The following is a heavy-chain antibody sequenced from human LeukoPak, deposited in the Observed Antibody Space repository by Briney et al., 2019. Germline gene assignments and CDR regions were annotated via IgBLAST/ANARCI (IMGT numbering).Heavy chain of an antibody. CDR1: GGSISSYY. CDR3: ARDGRDGYNQGDTDY. Sequence: SETLSLTCTVSGGSISSYYWSWIRQPAGKGLEWIGRIYTSGSTNYNPSLKSRVTISVDTSKNQFSLKLSSVTAADTAVYYCARDGRDGYNQGDTDYWGQGTLVTVSS. CDR2: IYTSGST. J-gene: IGHJ4*02. D-gene: IGHD5-24*01. V-gene: IGHV4-4*07.